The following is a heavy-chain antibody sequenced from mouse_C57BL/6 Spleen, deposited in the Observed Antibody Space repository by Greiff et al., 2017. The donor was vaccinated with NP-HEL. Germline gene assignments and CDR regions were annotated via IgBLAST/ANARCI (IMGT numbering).Heavy chain of an antibody. CDR1: GYTFTDYN. Sequence: VQLQQSGPELVKPGASVKMSCKASGYTFTDYNMHWVKQSHGKSLEWIGYINPNNGGTSYNQKFKGKATLTVNKSSSTAYMELRSLTSEDSAVYYCAREGAGYDYDGGSWFAYWGQGTLVTVSA. CDR3: AREGAGYDYDGGSWFAY. D-gene: IGHD2-4*01. J-gene: IGHJ3*01. CDR2: INPNNGGT. V-gene: IGHV1-22*01.